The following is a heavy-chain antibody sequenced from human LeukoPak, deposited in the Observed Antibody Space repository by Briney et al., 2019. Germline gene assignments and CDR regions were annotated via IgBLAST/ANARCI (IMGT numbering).Heavy chain of an antibody. CDR3: ARGSYTSSWYGVFDY. D-gene: IGHD6-13*01. V-gene: IGHV3-33*01. Sequence: GGSLRLSCAASGFNFSSYGMHWVRQAPGKGLEWVAVIWYDGSNKYYADSVKGRFTISRDNSKNTLYLQMNSLRGEDTAVYYCARGSYTSSWYGVFDYWGQGTLVTVSS. CDR1: GFNFSSYG. J-gene: IGHJ4*02. CDR2: IWYDGSNK.